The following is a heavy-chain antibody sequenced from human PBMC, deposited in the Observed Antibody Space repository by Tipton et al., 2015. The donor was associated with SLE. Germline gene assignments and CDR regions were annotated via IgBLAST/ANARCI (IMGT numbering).Heavy chain of an antibody. Sequence: TLSLTCTVSGGSISSGYHWGWIRQPPGKGLEWIGSIYHSGSTYYNPSLKSRVTISVDTSKNQFSLKLSSVTAADTAVYYCARDFQEGVFDYYDSSGYYSNWFDPWGQGTLVTVSS. CDR1: GGSISSGYH. J-gene: IGHJ5*02. V-gene: IGHV4-38-2*02. CDR2: IYHSGST. D-gene: IGHD3-22*01. CDR3: ARDFQEGVFDYYDSSGYYSNWFDP.